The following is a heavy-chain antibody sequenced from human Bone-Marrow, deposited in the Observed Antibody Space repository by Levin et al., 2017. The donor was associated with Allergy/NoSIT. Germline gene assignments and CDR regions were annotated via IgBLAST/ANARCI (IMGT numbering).Heavy chain of an antibody. CDR1: GYTFTSYA. Sequence: ASVKVSCKASGYTFTSYAMNWVRQAPGQGLEWMGWINTNTGNPTYAQGFTGRFVFSLDTSVSTAYLQISSLKAEDTAVYYCATKKLKQQLVRRRDYYYYYMDVWGKGTTVTVSS. J-gene: IGHJ6*03. CDR3: ATKKLKQQLVRRRDYYYYYMDV. D-gene: IGHD6-13*01. V-gene: IGHV7-4-1*02. CDR2: INTNTGNP.